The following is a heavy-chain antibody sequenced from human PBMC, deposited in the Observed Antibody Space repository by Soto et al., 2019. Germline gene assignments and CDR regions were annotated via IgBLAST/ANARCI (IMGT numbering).Heavy chain of an antibody. J-gene: IGHJ4*02. CDR2: INPNSGGT. CDR3: ARAHYYDSSGYHYFDY. CDR1: GGTFSSYA. D-gene: IGHD3-22*01. Sequence: ASVKVSCKASGGTFSSYAISWVRQAPGQGLEWMGWINPNSGGTNYAQKFQGWVTMTRDTSVSTAYMELSRLRSDDTAVYYCARAHYYDSSGYHYFDYWGQGTLVTVSS. V-gene: IGHV1-2*04.